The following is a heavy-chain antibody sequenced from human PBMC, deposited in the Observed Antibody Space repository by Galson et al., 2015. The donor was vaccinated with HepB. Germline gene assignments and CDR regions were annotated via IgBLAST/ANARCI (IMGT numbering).Heavy chain of an antibody. V-gene: IGHV4-59*08. D-gene: IGHD1-26*01. J-gene: IGHJ2*01. CDR3: ARLRFMWGTFWYFDL. CDR2: IYDTGST. CDR1: GGSISDYY. Sequence: SETLSLTCTVSGGSISDYYWSWFWQPPGKGLEWIGYIYDTGSTNYNPSLKSRVTISVDTSKNQFSLKLSSVTAADTAVYYCARLRFMWGTFWYFDLWGRGTLVTVSS.